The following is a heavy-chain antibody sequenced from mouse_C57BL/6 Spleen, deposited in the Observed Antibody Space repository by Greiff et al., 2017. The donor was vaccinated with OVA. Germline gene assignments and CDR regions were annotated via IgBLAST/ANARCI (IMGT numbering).Heavy chain of an antibody. J-gene: IGHJ4*01. CDR3: ATAGSSNYYAMDY. CDR2: INPNYGTT. CDR1: GYSFTDYN. Sequence: QLQESGPELVKPGASVKISCKASGYSFTDYNMNWVKQSNGKSLEWIGVINPNYGTTSYNQKFKGKATLTVDQSSSTAYMQLNSLTSEDSAVYYCATAGSSNYYAMDYWGQGTSVTVSS. V-gene: IGHV1-39*01. D-gene: IGHD1-1*01.